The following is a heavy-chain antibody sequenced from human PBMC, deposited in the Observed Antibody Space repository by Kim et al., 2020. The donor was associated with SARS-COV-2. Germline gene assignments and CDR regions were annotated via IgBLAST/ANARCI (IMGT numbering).Heavy chain of an antibody. J-gene: IGHJ4*02. D-gene: IGHD3-10*01. V-gene: IGHV1-18*01. Sequence: NIKGRATMTQDHSTRTANMELRSLRSDDTAVYYCAREGWFGESNFDYWGQGTLVTVSS. CDR3: AREGWFGESNFDY.